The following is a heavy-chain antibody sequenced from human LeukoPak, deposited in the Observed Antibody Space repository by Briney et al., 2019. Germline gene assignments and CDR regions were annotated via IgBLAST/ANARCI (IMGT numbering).Heavy chain of an antibody. CDR2: ISDSGSDT. Sequence: PGGSLSLSCAASGFTFSTYGLSWVRQTPGKGLEWVSAISDSGSDTYYTDSVKGRFTISRDNSRNTLYLQMNSLRAEDTAVYYCAKRVPYSSSSVYFDSWRQGTLATVSS. J-gene: IGHJ4*02. CDR1: GFTFSTYG. CDR3: AKRVPYSSSSVYFDS. V-gene: IGHV3-23*01. D-gene: IGHD6-6*01.